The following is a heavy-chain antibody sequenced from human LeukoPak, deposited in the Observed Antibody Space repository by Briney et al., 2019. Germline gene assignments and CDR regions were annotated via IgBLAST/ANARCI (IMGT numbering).Heavy chain of an antibody. CDR3: ARRAGYSSSWDTTDAFDI. CDR2: IYTSGST. CDR1: GGSISSYY. V-gene: IGHV4-4*07. D-gene: IGHD6-13*01. Sequence: SETLSLTCTVSGGSISSYYWSWLRQPAGKGLEWIGRIYTSGSTNYNPSLKSRVTMSVDTSKNQFSLKLSSVTAADTAVYYCARRAGYSSSWDTTDAFDIWGQGTMVTVSS. J-gene: IGHJ3*02.